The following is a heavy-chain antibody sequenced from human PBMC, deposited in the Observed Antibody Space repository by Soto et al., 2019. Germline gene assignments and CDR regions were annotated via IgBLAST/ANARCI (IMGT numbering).Heavy chain of an antibody. J-gene: IGHJ6*02. V-gene: IGHV6-1*01. CDR2: TYYRSKWYN. CDR3: ARDSHIVVVVAATIDYYYYGMDV. Sequence: SQTLSLTFAISGDSVSSNSSAWNCISQSPSRGLEWLGRTYYRSKWYNDYAVSVKSRITINPDTSKNQFSLQLNSVTPEDTAVYYCARDSHIVVVVAATIDYYYYGMDVWGQGTTVTVSS. D-gene: IGHD2-15*01. CDR1: GDSVSSNSSA.